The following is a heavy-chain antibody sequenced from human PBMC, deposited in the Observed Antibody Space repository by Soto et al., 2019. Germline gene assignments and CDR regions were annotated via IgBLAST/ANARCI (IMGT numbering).Heavy chain of an antibody. V-gene: IGHV1-46*01. D-gene: IGHD2-15*01. J-gene: IGHJ6*02. CDR1: GYTFTSYY. CDR3: ARDYPRGYCSGGSCFGYYYYYYGMDV. Sequence: GASVKVSCKAPGYTFTSYYMHWVRQAPGQGLEWMGIINPSGGSTSYAQKFQGRVTMTRDTSTSTVYMELSSLRSEDTAVYYCARDYPRGYCSGGSCFGYYYYYYGMDVWVQGTTVTVSS. CDR2: INPSGGST.